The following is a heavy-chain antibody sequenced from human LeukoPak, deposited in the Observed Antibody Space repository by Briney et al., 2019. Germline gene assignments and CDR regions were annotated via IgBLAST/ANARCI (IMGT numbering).Heavy chain of an antibody. CDR3: ARELYYGDYAGDGMDV. D-gene: IGHD4-17*01. J-gene: IGHJ6*02. CDR2: IYHSGST. V-gene: IGHV4-30-2*01. CDR1: GGSISSGGYY. Sequence: RPSETLSLTCTVSGGSISSGGYYWSWIRQPPGKGLEWIGYIYHSGSTYYNPSLKSRVTISVDRSKNQFSLKLSSVTAADTAVYYCARELYYGDYAGDGMDVWGQGTTVTVSS.